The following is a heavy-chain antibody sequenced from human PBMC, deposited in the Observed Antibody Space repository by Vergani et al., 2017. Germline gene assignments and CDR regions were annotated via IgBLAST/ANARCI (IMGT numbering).Heavy chain of an antibody. CDR2: IWSKPYGGTT. J-gene: IGHJ3*02. CDR3: VRDQVTMLRGSDALDI. CDR1: GFTLGDYA. Sequence: EVHLVESGGGLVQPGRSLRLSCSGSGFTLGDYAMTWVRQAPGKGLEWVAFIWSKPYGGTTEYAASVKGRFTISRDDSKSIAYLQMNNLQTEDTAMYYCVRDQVTMLRGSDALDIWGQGTMGTVSS. D-gene: IGHD3-10*01. V-gene: IGHV3-49*04.